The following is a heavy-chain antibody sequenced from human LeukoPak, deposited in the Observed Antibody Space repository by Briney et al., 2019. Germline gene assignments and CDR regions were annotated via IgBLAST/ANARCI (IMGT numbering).Heavy chain of an antibody. D-gene: IGHD3-3*01. CDR2: INPNSGNT. CDR3: ARSITIFGVVSHDAFDI. Sequence: GASVKVSCKASGYTFTSYDINWVRQATGQGREWMGWINPNSGNTGYAQKFQGRVTMTRNTSISTAYMELSSLRSEDTAVYYCARSITIFGVVSHDAFDIWGQGTMVTVSS. J-gene: IGHJ3*02. CDR1: GYTFTSYD. V-gene: IGHV1-8*01.